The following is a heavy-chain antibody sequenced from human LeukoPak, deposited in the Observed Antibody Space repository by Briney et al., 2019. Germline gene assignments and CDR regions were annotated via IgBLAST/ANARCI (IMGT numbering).Heavy chain of an antibody. V-gene: IGHV1-2*02. J-gene: IGHJ4*02. CDR2: INPNSGST. CDR3: ARVLFWNDRLFYFDY. CDR1: GYTFTDYY. D-gene: IGHD1-1*01. Sequence: ASVKVSCKASGYTFTDYYIHWVRPVPGQGLQWMGWINPNSGSTNYAQKFQGRVTMTRDTSISTAYMELSRLISDDTGVYYCARVLFWNDRLFYFDYWGQGTLVTVSS.